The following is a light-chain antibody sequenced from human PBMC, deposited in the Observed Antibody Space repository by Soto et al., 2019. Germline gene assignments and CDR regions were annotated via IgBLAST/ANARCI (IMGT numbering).Light chain of an antibody. V-gene: IGLV1-40*01. Sequence: QAVVRQPPSVSGAPGQRVTISCTGSSSNIGAGYDVHWYQQLPGTAPKLLIYGNSNRPSGVPDRFSGSKSGTSASLAITGLQAEDEADYYCQSYDSSLSGYYVFGTGTKLTVL. J-gene: IGLJ1*01. CDR1: SSNIGAGYD. CDR3: QSYDSSLSGYYV. CDR2: GNS.